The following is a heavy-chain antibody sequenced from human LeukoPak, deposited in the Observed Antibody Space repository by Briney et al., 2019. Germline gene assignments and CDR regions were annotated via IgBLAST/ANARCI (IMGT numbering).Heavy chain of an antibody. CDR1: GGSISSYY. V-gene: IGHV4-59*01. Sequence: SGTLSLTCTVSGGSISSYYWSWIRQPPGQGLEWIGYIYYSGSTNYNPSLKSRVTISVDTSKNQFSLKLSSVTAADTAVYYCARLTRRIDPWGQGTLVTVSS. CDR2: IYYSGST. J-gene: IGHJ5*02. CDR3: ARLTRRIDP.